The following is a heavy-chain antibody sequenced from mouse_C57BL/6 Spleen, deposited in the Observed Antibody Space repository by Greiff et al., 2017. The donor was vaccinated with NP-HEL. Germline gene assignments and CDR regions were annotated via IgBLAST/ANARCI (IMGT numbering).Heavy chain of an antibody. Sequence: EVQLVESGPGLVKPSQSLSLTCPATGYSITSGYYWNWIRQFPGNKLEWMGYISYDGSNNYNPSLKNRISITRDTSKNQFFLKLNSVTTEDTAAYYCARGDWAYYFDYWGQGTTLIVSS. D-gene: IGHD4-1*01. J-gene: IGHJ2*01. CDR3: ARGDWAYYFDY. V-gene: IGHV3-6*01. CDR2: ISYDGSN. CDR1: GYSITSGYY.